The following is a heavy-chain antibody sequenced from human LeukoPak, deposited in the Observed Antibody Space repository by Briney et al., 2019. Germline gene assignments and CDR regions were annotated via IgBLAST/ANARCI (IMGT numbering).Heavy chain of an antibody. D-gene: IGHD2-15*01. Sequence: GSLRLSCAASGFSFSSYAMHWVRQAPGKGLEWVAVISYDGSNKYYADSVKGRFTISRDNSKNTLYLQMNSLRAEDTAVYYCARERVCIGGSCYDALRYWGQGTLVTVSS. CDR2: ISYDGSNK. V-gene: IGHV3-30*04. CDR3: ARERVCIGGSCYDALRY. J-gene: IGHJ4*02. CDR1: GFSFSSYA.